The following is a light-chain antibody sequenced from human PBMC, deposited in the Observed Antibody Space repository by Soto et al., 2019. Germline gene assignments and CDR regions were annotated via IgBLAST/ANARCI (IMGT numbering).Light chain of an antibody. J-gene: IGLJ2*01. CDR1: SASVSTTSY. CDR3: VVYMGSGISV. V-gene: IGLV8-61*01. CDR2: NTN. Sequence: QAVVTQEPSFSVSPGGTVTLTCGLSSASVSTTSYPSWYQQTPGQAPRMLNYNTNTRSSGVPDRFSGSILGNKAALTITGAQADDESDYYCVVYMGSGISVFGGGTKVTVL.